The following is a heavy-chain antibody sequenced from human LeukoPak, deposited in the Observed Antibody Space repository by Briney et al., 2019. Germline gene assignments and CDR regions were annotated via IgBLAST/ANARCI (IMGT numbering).Heavy chain of an antibody. D-gene: IGHD1-1*01. CDR2: IYYSGST. V-gene: IGHV4-59*11. CDR1: GGSISSHY. Sequence: PSETLSLTCTVSGGSISSHYWSWIRQPPGKGLEWIGYIYYSGSTNYSPSLKSRVTISVDTSKNQFSLKLSSVTAADTAVYYCARLDAGPYRGWFDPWGQGTLVTVSS. CDR3: ARLDAGPYRGWFDP. J-gene: IGHJ5*02.